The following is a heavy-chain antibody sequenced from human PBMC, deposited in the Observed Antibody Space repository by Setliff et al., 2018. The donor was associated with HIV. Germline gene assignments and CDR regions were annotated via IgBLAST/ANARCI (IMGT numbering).Heavy chain of an antibody. CDR1: GASFSGYY. Sequence: PSETLSLTCAIYGASFSGYYWSWIRQPPGKGLEWIGEINDSGSTNYNPSLKSRVTMSGDTSKNQFSLNLTSVTAADTAVYYCARTRGYTYGYIDSWAQGTLVTVSS. D-gene: IGHD5-18*01. CDR3: ARTRGYTYGYIDS. V-gene: IGHV4-34*01. CDR2: INDSGST. J-gene: IGHJ4*02.